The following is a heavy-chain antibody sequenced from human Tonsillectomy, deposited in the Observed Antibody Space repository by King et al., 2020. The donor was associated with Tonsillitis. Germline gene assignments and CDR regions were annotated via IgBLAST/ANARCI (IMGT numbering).Heavy chain of an antibody. CDR2: IKSNADGGTT. CDR1: GFTITNDW. CDR3: TTRSPNLPLEYCYFYCCMDV. D-gene: IGHD1-1*01. V-gene: IGHV3-15*01. J-gene: IGHJ6*02. Sequence: QLVQSGGGLVKPGGSLRLSCAASGFTITNDWMTWVRQAPGKGLEWVGRIKSNADGGTTDYAAPVKGSFTISRDDSKNTLYLQMNSLKTDGTAVYYRTTRSPNLPLEYCYFYCCMDVGSQATTVT.